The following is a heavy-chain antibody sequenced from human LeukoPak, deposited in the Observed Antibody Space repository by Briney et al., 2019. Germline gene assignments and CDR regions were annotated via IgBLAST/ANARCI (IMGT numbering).Heavy chain of an antibody. V-gene: IGHV4-30-4*01. Sequence: SETLSLTCTVSGGSISSGDYYWSWIRQPPGKGLEWIGYIYYSGSTYYNPSLKSRVTISVDTSKNQFSLKLSSVTAADTAVYYCARDHKVCSSTSCYPADAFDIWGQGTMVTVSS. D-gene: IGHD2-2*01. CDR2: IYYSGST. CDR3: ARDHKVCSSTSCYPADAFDI. CDR1: GGSISSGDYY. J-gene: IGHJ3*02.